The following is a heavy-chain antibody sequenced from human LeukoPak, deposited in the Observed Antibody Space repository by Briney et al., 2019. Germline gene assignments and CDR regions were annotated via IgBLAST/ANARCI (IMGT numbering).Heavy chain of an antibody. Sequence: PGGSLRLSCAASGFTFSSYEMNWVRQAPGKGLEWVSYISSSGSTIYYADPVKGRFTISRDNAKNSLYLQMNSLRAEDTAVYYCARTGYLHFDYWGQGTLVTVSS. V-gene: IGHV3-48*03. CDR3: ARTGYLHFDY. D-gene: IGHD3-9*01. CDR2: ISSSGSTI. J-gene: IGHJ4*02. CDR1: GFTFSSYE.